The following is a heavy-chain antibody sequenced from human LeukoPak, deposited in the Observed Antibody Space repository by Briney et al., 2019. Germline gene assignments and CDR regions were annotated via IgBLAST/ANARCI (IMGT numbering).Heavy chain of an antibody. J-gene: IGHJ5*02. CDR1: GGSISSYY. Sequence: SETLSLTCAVSGGSISSYYWSWIRQPPGKGLEWIGYIYYSGSTNYNPSLKSRVTISVDTSKNQFSLKLSSVTAADTAVYYCARSHRWFDPWGQGTLVTVSS. V-gene: IGHV4-59*08. CDR3: ARSHRWFDP. CDR2: IYYSGST.